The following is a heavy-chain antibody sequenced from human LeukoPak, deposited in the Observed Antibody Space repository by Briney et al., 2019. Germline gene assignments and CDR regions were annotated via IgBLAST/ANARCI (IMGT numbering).Heavy chain of an antibody. Sequence: GGSLRLSCAASGFTFSNAWMSWVRQAPGKGLEWVGRIKSKTDGGTTDYAAPVKGRFTISRDNSKNTLYLQMNSLRAEDTAVYYCELRGSVVGYYFDYWGQGTLVTVSS. CDR3: ELRGSVVGYYFDY. CDR2: IKSKTDGGTT. D-gene: IGHD3-22*01. CDR1: GFTFSNAW. J-gene: IGHJ4*02. V-gene: IGHV3-15*01.